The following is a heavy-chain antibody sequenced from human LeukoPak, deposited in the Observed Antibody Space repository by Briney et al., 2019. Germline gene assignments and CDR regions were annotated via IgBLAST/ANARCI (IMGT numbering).Heavy chain of an antibody. Sequence: SETLSLTCAVYGGSFSGYYWSWIRQPPGKGLEWIGEINHSGSTNYNPSLKSRVTISVETSKNQFSLKLSSVTAADTAVYYCARPNRTRYYYYYMDVWGKGTTVTVSS. CDR3: ARPNRTRYYYYYMDV. J-gene: IGHJ6*03. V-gene: IGHV4-34*01. CDR1: GGSFSGYY. D-gene: IGHD1-14*01. CDR2: INHSGST.